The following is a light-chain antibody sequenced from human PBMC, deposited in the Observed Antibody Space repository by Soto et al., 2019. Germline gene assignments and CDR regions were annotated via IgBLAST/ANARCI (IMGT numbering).Light chain of an antibody. CDR3: QQTFSPDVT. Sequence: DIHLTQSPSSLSAAVGDRVTITCRASQAILTYLNWLQQKAGKAPEVLIYGASGLRSGVPSRFTGSGSATDFNLTITSLQREDAGTYFGQQTFSPDVTFGGGTKV. CDR2: GAS. CDR1: QAILTY. V-gene: IGKV1-39*01. J-gene: IGKJ4*01.